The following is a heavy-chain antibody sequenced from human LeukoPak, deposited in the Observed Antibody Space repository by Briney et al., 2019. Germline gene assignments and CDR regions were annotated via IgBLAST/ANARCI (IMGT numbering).Heavy chain of an antibody. CDR2: IYYSGST. Sequence: SQTLSLTCTVSGGSISSGDYYWSWIRQPRGKGLEWIGYIYYSGSTYYNPSLKSRVTISVDTSKNQFSLKLSSVTAADTAVYYCARVVPAADFDYWGQGTLVTVSS. D-gene: IGHD2-2*01. CDR3: ARVVPAADFDY. V-gene: IGHV4-30-4*08. CDR1: GGSISSGDYY. J-gene: IGHJ4*02.